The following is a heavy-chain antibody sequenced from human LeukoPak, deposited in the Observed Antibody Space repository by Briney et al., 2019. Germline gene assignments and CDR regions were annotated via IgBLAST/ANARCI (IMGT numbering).Heavy chain of an antibody. CDR1: GFTFNRYW. J-gene: IGHJ4*02. V-gene: IGHV3-7*01. Sequence: GGSLRLSCAASGFTFNRYWMNWVRQAPGKGLEWVANIKEDGSEKNYVDSVRGRFTISRDNAKNSLSLQMNSLRAEDTAVYYCARDLNPEHPTEWFEEEDYWGQGTLVTVSS. D-gene: IGHD3-10*01. CDR2: IKEDGSEK. CDR3: ARDLNPEHPTEWFEEEDY.